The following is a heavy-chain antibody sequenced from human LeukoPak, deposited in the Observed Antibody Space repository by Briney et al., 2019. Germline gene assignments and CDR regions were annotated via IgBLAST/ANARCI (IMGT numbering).Heavy chain of an antibody. CDR1: GFTFSSYG. CDR3: GRGYFDVDY. V-gene: IGHV3-30*02. Sequence: GGSLRLSCAASGFTFSSYGMHWVRQAPGKGLEWVSFIRYDGSDKYYADSVRGRFTISRDNSKNTLYLQMNSLSPEDTAVYYCGRGYFDVDYWGQGTLVTVSS. J-gene: IGHJ4*02. D-gene: IGHD3-9*01. CDR2: IRYDGSDK.